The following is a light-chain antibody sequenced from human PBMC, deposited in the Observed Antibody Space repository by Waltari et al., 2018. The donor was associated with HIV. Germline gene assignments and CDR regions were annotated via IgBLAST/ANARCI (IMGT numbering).Light chain of an antibody. CDR3: QQRSKG. CDR1: QSVSGY. V-gene: IGKV3-11*01. J-gene: IGKJ4*01. CDR2: DAS. Sequence: EIVLTQSPATLSLSPGERSTLSCRASQSVSGYLAWYQQKPGQAPRLLIYDASNRATGIPARFSGSGSGTDFTLTISSLEPEDFAVYYCQQRSKGFGGGTKVEIK.